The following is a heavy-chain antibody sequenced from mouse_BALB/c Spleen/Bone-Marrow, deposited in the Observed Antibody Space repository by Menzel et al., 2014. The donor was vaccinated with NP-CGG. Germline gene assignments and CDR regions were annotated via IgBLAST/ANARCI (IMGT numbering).Heavy chain of an antibody. CDR3: VSYYYGNYFDS. J-gene: IGHJ2*01. V-gene: IGHV14-3*02. D-gene: IGHD1-1*01. CDR2: IDPANGNT. Sequence: EVKVVESGAEPVKPGASVKLSCTASGFNIKDTYMHWVKQRPEQGLEWIGRIDPANGNTKYDPKFQGKATITADTSSNTAYLQLSSLTSEDTAVYYCVSYYYGNYFDSWGQGTTLTVSS. CDR1: GFNIKDTY.